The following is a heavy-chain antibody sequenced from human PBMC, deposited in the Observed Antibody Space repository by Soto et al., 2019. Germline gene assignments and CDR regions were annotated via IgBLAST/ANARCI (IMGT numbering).Heavy chain of an antibody. Sequence: QVQLQRWGAGLLRPSETLSLTCAVYSGSFRGYYWTWLRQSPGRGLEWIGAINHSGSRNSNPSLKSRLTISVDTSRTQCSMNLTSGTAADAAVYYCARGRGFMSRNALDLWGQGTRVIVSS. CDR2: INHSGSR. J-gene: IGHJ3*01. CDR1: SGSFRGYY. CDR3: ARGRGFMSRNALDL. V-gene: IGHV4-34*01.